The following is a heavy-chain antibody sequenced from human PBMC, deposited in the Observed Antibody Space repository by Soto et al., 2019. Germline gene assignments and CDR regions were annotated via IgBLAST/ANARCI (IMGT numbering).Heavy chain of an antibody. CDR2: ISYDGSNK. CDR1: GFTFSSYS. V-gene: IGHV3-30-3*01. Sequence: AGGAPRLSFSASGFTFSSYSMHLVRPAPGKGLGWVAVISYDGSNKYYADSVKGRFTISRDNSKNTLYLQMNSLRAEDTAVYYCAREVYDSSGYYHYYYYGMDVWGQGTTVTVSS. D-gene: IGHD3-22*01. CDR3: AREVYDSSGYYHYYYYGMDV. J-gene: IGHJ6*02.